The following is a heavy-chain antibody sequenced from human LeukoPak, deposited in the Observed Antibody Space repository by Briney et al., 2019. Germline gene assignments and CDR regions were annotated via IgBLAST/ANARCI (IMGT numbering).Heavy chain of an antibody. CDR2: ISGSGGST. Sequence: GGSLRLSCAASGFTFSSYAMSWVRQAPGKGLEWVSAISGSGGSTYYADSVKGRFTISRDNSKNTLYLQMNSLRAEDTAVYYCAKDSYSSGWYGWFDPWGQGTLVTVSS. CDR1: GFTFSSYA. J-gene: IGHJ5*02. CDR3: AKDSYSSGWYGWFDP. V-gene: IGHV3-23*01. D-gene: IGHD6-19*01.